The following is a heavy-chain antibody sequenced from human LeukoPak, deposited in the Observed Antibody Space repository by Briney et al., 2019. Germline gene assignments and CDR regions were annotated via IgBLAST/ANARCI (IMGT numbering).Heavy chain of an antibody. V-gene: IGHV1-3*01. CDR3: ARYDSSGYYSYYFDY. J-gene: IGHJ4*02. D-gene: IGHD3-22*01. CDR2: INAGNGNT. Sequence: GASVTVSCKASGYTFTSYAMHWVRQAPGQRREWMGWINAGNGNTKYSQKFQGRVTITRDTSASTAYMELSSLRSEDTAVYYCARYDSSGYYSYYFDYWGQGTLVTVSS. CDR1: GYTFTSYA.